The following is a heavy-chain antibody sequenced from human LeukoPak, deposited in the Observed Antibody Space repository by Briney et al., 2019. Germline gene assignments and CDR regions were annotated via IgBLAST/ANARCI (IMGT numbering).Heavy chain of an antibody. V-gene: IGHV1-46*01. Sequence: ASVKVSCKASGYIFTSYYMHWVRQAPGQGLEWMGLINPSGGSTSYAQKFQGRVTMTRNTSISTAYMELSSLRSEDTAVYYCARRVRGVYVLFHGSGSTYNWFDPWGQGTLVTVSS. CDR2: INPSGGST. CDR3: ARRVRGVYVLFHGSGSTYNWFDP. CDR1: GYIFTSYY. J-gene: IGHJ5*02. D-gene: IGHD3-10*01.